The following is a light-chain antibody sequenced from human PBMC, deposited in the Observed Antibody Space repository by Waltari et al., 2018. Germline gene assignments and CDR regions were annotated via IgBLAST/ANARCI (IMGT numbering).Light chain of an antibody. CDR2: GHS. J-gene: IGLJ2*01. Sequence: QSVLTQPPSVSGAPGQRVTISCTGSSSNIGAGSDVHWYQPLPGTAPKPLIYGHSNRPSGVPDRFSGSKSGTSASLAITGLQAEDEADYYCQSYDSSLSGSHVVFGGGTKLTVL. V-gene: IGLV1-40*01. CDR1: SSNIGAGSD. CDR3: QSYDSSLSGSHVV.